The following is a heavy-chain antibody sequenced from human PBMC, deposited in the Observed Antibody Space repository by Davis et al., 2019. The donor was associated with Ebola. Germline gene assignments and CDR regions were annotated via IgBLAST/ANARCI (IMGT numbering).Heavy chain of an antibody. D-gene: IGHD6-19*01. CDR2: ISGSGGST. V-gene: IGHV3-23*01. Sequence: PGGSLRLSCAASGFTSSNYAMSWVRQAPGKGLEWVSAISGSGGSTYYADSVKGRFTISRDNSKNTLYLQMNSLRAEDTAVYYCARDLEQWLVGGPGDYWGQGTLVTVSS. CDR1: GFTSSNYA. J-gene: IGHJ4*02. CDR3: ARDLEQWLVGGPGDY.